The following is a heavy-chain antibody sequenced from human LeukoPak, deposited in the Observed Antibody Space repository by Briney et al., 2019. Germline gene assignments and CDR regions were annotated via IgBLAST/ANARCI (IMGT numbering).Heavy chain of an antibody. CDR1: GGSISSYY. V-gene: IGHV4-4*07. D-gene: IGHD3-22*01. J-gene: IGHJ4*02. Sequence: SETLSLTCTVSGGSISSYYWSWIRQPAGKGLEWIGRIYTSGSTNYNPSLKSRVTMSVDTSKNQFSLKLSSVTAADTAVYYCARGYDSSGYYHPLDYWAREPWSPSPQ. CDR3: ARGYDSSGYYHPLDY. CDR2: IYTSGST.